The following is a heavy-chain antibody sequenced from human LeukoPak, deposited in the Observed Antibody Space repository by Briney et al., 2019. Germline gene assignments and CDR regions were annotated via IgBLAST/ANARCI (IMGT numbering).Heavy chain of an antibody. Sequence: GGSLRLSCAASGFTFSSYNMNWVRQAPAKGLEWVSSISSSGSYIYYADSVKGRFTISRDNAKNSLYLQMNSLRAEDTAVYYCARGGYNLRWYAFDIWGQGTMVTVSS. CDR1: GFTFSSYN. J-gene: IGHJ3*02. CDR2: ISSSGSYI. V-gene: IGHV3-21*01. CDR3: ARGGYNLRWYAFDI. D-gene: IGHD5-24*01.